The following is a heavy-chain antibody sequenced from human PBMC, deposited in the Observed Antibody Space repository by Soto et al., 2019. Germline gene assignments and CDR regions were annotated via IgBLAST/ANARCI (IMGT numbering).Heavy chain of an antibody. CDR1: GGSFSGYY. Sequence: QVQLQQWGAGLLKPSETLSLTCAVYGGSFSGYYWSWIRQPPGKGLEWSGEINHSGSTNYNPSLKSRVTISVDTSTNQFSLKLSSVTAADPAVYYCARGDIVVVPAAIPYYYYYGMDVWGQGTTVTVSS. J-gene: IGHJ6*02. V-gene: IGHV4-34*01. CDR2: INHSGST. CDR3: ARGDIVVVPAAIPYYYYYGMDV. D-gene: IGHD2-2*01.